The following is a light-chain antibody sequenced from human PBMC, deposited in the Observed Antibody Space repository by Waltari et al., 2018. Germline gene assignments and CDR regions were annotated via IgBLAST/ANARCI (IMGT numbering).Light chain of an antibody. J-gene: IGKJ2*03. V-gene: IGKV2-30*02. Sequence: DVVMTQSPLSLTITPGQPASISCRSSQSLVHSNGNTYLSWYQQKPGQPPRRLIYEVSNQDSGVPDRFSGSGAGTDFTLKISRVEAEDVGVYYCGQGTHLPYSFGQGTKVEIK. CDR3: GQGTHLPYS. CDR2: EVS. CDR1: QSLVHSNGNTY.